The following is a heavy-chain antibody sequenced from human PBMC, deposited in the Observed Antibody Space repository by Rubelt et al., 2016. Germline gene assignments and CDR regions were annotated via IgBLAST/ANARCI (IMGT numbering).Heavy chain of an antibody. Sequence: QVQLQQWGAGLLKPSETLSLTCAVYGGSFSGYFWNWIRQPPGKGLEWIGEINHSGSTNYNPSLKSRVTISLDTSKNQLSLKLASGTAADTAVYYCARHSRVFSYYYGMDIWGQGTTVTVSS. J-gene: IGHJ6*02. CDR3: ARHSRVFSYYYGMDI. D-gene: IGHD2-21*01. V-gene: IGHV4-34*01. CDR2: INHSGST. CDR1: GGSFSGYF.